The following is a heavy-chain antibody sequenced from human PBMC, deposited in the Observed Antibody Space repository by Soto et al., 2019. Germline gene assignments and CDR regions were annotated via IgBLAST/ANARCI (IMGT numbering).Heavy chain of an antibody. Sequence: ASVKVSCKASGYTLTSYAMHWVRQAPGQRLEWMGWINAGNGNTKYSQKFQGRVTITRDTSASTAYMELSSLRSEDTAVYYCARVWGYYDSSGYRSWNPESNYDYFDYWGQGTLVTVSS. CDR2: INAGNGNT. CDR3: ARVWGYYDSSGYRSWNPESNYDYFDY. CDR1: GYTLTSYA. J-gene: IGHJ4*02. V-gene: IGHV1-3*01. D-gene: IGHD3-22*01.